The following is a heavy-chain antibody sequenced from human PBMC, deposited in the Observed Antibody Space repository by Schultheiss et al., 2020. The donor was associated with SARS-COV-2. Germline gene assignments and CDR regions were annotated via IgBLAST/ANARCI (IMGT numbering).Heavy chain of an antibody. V-gene: IGHV3-21*01. D-gene: IGHD4-17*01. CDR3: ARETLMTTVTRGGYNWFDP. Sequence: GESLKISCAASGFTFSSFSMTWVRQAPGKGLECVSSISSSSSYIYYADSVKGRITLCRHNPRTHCSCKMCSLRAEDTAVYYCARETLMTTVTRGGYNWFDPWGQGTLVTVSS. J-gene: IGHJ5*02. CDR1: GFTFSSFS. CDR2: ISSSSSYI.